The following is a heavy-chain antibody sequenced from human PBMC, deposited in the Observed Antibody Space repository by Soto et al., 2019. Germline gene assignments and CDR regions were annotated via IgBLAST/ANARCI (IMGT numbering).Heavy chain of an antibody. D-gene: IGHD4-17*01. CDR2: IKSKTDGGTT. CDR1: GFTFSNAW. CDR3: TTGSPYGDDYYYYYMDV. J-gene: IGHJ6*03. Sequence: GGSLRLSCAASGFTFSNAWMSWVRQAPGKGLEWVGRIKSKTDGGTTDYAAPVKGRFTISRDDSKNTLYLQMNSLKTEDTAVYYCTTGSPYGDDYYYYYMDVWGKGTTVTVSS. V-gene: IGHV3-15*01.